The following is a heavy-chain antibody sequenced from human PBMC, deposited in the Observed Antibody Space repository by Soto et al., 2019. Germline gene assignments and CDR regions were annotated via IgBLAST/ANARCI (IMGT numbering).Heavy chain of an antibody. CDR1: GYTFTSYY. D-gene: IGHD3-16*01. J-gene: IGHJ4*02. V-gene: IGHV1-46*01. CDR3: ARGGGSTFDFDY. CDR2: INPSGGST. Sequence: QVQLVQSGAEVKKPGASVKVSCKASGYTFTSYYMHWVRQAPGQGLEWMGIINPSGGSTSYAQKCQGRGTLTRETSQSKVYMELRSLRSEDTAVYYCARGGGSTFDFDYWGQGTLVTVSS.